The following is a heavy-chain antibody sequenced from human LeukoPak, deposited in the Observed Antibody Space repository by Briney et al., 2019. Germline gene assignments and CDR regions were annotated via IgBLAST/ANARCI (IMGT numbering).Heavy chain of an antibody. D-gene: IGHD5-18*01. Sequence: PGGSLRLSCAASGFTFSSYSMNWVRQAPGKGLEWVSSISSSSSYIYYADSVKGRFTISRDNAKNSLYLQMNSLRAEDTAVYYCARDPNIIQLWFDTNDYWGQGTLVTVSS. V-gene: IGHV3-21*01. CDR3: ARDPNIIQLWFDTNDY. CDR1: GFTFSSYS. CDR2: ISSSSSYI. J-gene: IGHJ4*02.